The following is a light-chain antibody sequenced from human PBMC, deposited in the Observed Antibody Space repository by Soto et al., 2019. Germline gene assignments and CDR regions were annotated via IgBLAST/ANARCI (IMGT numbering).Light chain of an antibody. Sequence: QSALTQPASVSGSPGQSITISCTGTSSDVGGDNYVSWYQQHPGRAPKLMIYEVSNRPSGVPDRFSGSKSGTSASLAISGLRSEDEADYYCAAWDDSLSGPVFGTGTKLTVL. CDR1: SSDVGGDNY. CDR2: EVS. CDR3: AAWDDSLSGPV. J-gene: IGLJ1*01. V-gene: IGLV2-14*01.